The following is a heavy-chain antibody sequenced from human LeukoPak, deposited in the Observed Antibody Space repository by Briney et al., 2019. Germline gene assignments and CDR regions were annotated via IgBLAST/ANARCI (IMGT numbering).Heavy chain of an antibody. CDR1: GFTFSSYG. J-gene: IGHJ4*02. V-gene: IGHV3-33*01. Sequence: GGSLRLSCAASGFTFSSYGMHWVRQAPGKGLEWVAVIWYDGSNKYYADSVKGRFTISRDNSKNTLYLQMNSLRAEDTAVYYCASAQHLVLVVGDWGQGTLVTVSS. D-gene: IGHD6-13*01. CDR3: ASAQHLVLVVGD. CDR2: IWYDGSNK.